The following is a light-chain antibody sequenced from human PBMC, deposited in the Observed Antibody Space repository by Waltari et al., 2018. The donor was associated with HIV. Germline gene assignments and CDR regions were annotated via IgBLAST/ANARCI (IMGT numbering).Light chain of an antibody. V-gene: IGLV1-44*01. J-gene: IGLJ2*01. Sequence: QSVLTQPPSASGTPGQRVTISCSGSSSNIGSNSVNWYQQLPGTAPKLLIHSINQRPSGVPDRFSGSKSGTSASLAIIGLQSEDEADYYCAAWDDSLNAVVFGGGTKLTVL. CDR1: SSNIGSNS. CDR2: SIN. CDR3: AAWDDSLNAVV.